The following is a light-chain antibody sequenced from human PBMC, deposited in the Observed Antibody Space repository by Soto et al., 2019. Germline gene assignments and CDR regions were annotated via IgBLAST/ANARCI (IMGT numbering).Light chain of an antibody. CDR3: TAWDDSLSGPV. V-gene: IGLV1-47*01. J-gene: IGLJ3*02. CDR1: GSNIGSRY. CDR2: QDS. Sequence: QLVLTQPPSASGTPGQRVTISCSGSGSNIGSRYVYWYRQVPGTAPKLLIYQDSQRPSGVPDRFSGSKSGTSASLAISGLRSEDEADYYCTAWDDSLSGPVFGGGTQLTVL.